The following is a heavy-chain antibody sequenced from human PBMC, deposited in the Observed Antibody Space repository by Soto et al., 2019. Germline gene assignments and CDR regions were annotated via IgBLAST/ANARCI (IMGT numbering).Heavy chain of an antibody. CDR3: AKHFGARFLYYFDY. V-gene: IGHV3-23*01. CDR2: ISGSGGST. CDR1: GFTFSSYA. Sequence: GGSLRLSCASSGFTFSSYAMSWVRQAPGKGLEWVSAISGSGGSTYYADSVKGRFTISRDNSKNTLYLQMNSLRAEDTAVYYCAKHFGARFLYYFDYWGQGTLVTFSS. D-gene: IGHD3-16*01. J-gene: IGHJ4*02.